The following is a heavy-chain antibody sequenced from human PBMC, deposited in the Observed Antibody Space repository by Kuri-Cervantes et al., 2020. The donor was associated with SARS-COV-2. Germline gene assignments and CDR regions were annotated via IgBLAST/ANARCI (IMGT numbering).Heavy chain of an antibody. CDR2: IYSGGST. J-gene: IGHJ4*02. CDR1: GFTVGSNY. D-gene: IGHD1-26*01. Sequence: GESLKISCAASGFTVGSNYMSWVRQAPGKGLEWVSVIYSGGSTYYADSVKGRFTISRDNSKNTLYLQMNSLRAEDTAVYYCARAHSGSYLLDYWGQGTLVTVSS. CDR3: ARAHSGSYLLDY. V-gene: IGHV3-53*01.